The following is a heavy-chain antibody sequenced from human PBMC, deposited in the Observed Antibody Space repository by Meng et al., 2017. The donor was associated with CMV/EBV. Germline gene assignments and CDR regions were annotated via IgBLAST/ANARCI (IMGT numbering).Heavy chain of an antibody. CDR1: GGSFSSYG. V-gene: IGHV1-69*05. CDR2: IIPIFGTA. Sequence: SVKVSCMASGGSFSSYGIRWVRQAPGQGLEWMGGIIPIFGTANYAQKFQGRVTITTDESTSTAYMELSSLRSEDTAVYYCAGDVLGYCSGGSCYGLDYWGQGTLVTVSS. CDR3: AGDVLGYCSGGSCYGLDY. J-gene: IGHJ4*02. D-gene: IGHD2-15*01.